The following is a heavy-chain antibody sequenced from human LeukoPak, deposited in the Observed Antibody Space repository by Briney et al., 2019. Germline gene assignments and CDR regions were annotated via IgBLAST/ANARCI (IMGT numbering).Heavy chain of an antibody. CDR3: ARDSPERGYSYGPLDNYFDY. CDR2: IKQDGSEK. Sequence: GGSLRLSCEASGFIFRSYDMAWVRQAPGKGLEWVANIKQDGSEKYYVASVKGRFTISRDNAKNSLYLQMNSLRAEDTAVYYCARDSPERGYSYGPLDNYFDYWGQGTLVTVSS. J-gene: IGHJ4*02. CDR1: GFIFRSYD. V-gene: IGHV3-7*01. D-gene: IGHD5-18*01.